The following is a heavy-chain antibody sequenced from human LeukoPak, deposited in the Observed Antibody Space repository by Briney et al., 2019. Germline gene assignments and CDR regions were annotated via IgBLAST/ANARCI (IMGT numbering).Heavy chain of an antibody. J-gene: IGHJ6*02. Sequence: SETLSLTCTVSGGSISSYYWSWIRQPPGKGLEWIGYIYYSGSTNYNPSLKSRVTISVDTSKNQFSLKLSSVTAADTAVYYCARAFFLTGSLSMDVWGQGTTVTVSS. V-gene: IGHV4-59*01. CDR1: GGSISSYY. CDR3: ARAFFLTGSLSMDV. CDR2: IYYSGST. D-gene: IGHD3-9*01.